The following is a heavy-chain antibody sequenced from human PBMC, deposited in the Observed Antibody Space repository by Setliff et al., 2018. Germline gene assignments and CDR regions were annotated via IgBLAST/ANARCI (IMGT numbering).Heavy chain of an antibody. Sequence: ASVKVSCKASGYTFTGYYIHWVRQAPGQGIEWMGWINPNSGDTNYAQKFQGRVTMTRDTSITTAYMELRSLTSDDTAVYYCATQTAAYYFDYWGQGALVTVS. V-gene: IGHV1-2*02. J-gene: IGHJ4*02. CDR1: GYTFTGYY. CDR3: ATQTAAYYFDY. CDR2: INPNSGDT. D-gene: IGHD6-13*01.